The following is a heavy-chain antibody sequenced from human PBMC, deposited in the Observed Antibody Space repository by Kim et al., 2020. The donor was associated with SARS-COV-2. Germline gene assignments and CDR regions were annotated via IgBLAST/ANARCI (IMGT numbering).Heavy chain of an antibody. Sequence: GGSLRLPCAVSGLSFDVYALHWVRQAPGKGLQWVAGFSLDTDRIDYADSVRGRFTVSRDKATNTLYLQMNSLRAEDTALYYCGKDLKPGGLDVWCQGTT. CDR3: GKDLKPGGLDV. J-gene: IGHJ6*02. CDR2: FSLDTDRI. D-gene: IGHD3-10*01. CDR1: GLSFDVYA. V-gene: IGHV3-9*01.